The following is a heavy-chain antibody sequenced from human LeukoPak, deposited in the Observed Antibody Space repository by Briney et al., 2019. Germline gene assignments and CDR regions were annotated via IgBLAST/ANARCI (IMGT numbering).Heavy chain of an antibody. Sequence: PSETLSLTCAVYGGSFSGYYWSWIRQPPGKGLEWIGYIYYSGSTNYNPSLKSRVTISVDTSKNQFSLKLSSVTAADTAVYYCALYDSSGYYGYWGQGTLVTVSS. CDR3: ALYDSSGYYGY. CDR1: GGSFSGYY. J-gene: IGHJ4*02. CDR2: IYYSGST. V-gene: IGHV4-59*01. D-gene: IGHD3-22*01.